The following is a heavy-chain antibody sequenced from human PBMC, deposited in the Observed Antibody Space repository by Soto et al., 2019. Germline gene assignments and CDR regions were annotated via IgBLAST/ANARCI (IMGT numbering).Heavy chain of an antibody. Sequence: EVQLLESGGGLVQPGGSLRLSCAASGFTFSSFAMNWVRQAPGKGLEWVSGVSGGGDATFYADSVKGRFTISRVQSKNTMNFQMNKVKAEDTAVYYYVRNTVGPTTSGAYCYFDVWGRGTMVTVSS. D-gene: IGHD1-26*01. CDR3: VRNTVGPTTSGAYCYFDV. V-gene: IGHV3-23*01. J-gene: IGHJ2*01. CDR2: VSGGGDAT. CDR1: GFTFSSFA.